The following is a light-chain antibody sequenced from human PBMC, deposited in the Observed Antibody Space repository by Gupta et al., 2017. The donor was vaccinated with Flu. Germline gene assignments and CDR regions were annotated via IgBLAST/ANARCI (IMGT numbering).Light chain of an antibody. CDR3: SSYTSSSTRV. V-gene: IGLV2-14*01. CDR1: SSDVGGYNY. Sequence: ASVSWSPGQSITISCSGTSSDVGGYNYVSWYLHNPGKAPKLIIYEVTNRPSGVSNRFSGSKSGNTASLTISGLQAEDEADYYCSSYTSSSTRVFGGGTRLTVL. CDR2: EVT. J-gene: IGLJ3*02.